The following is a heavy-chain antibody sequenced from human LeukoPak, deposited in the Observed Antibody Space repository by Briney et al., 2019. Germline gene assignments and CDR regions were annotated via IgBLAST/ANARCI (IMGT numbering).Heavy chain of an antibody. D-gene: IGHD2-21*02. Sequence: GASVKVSCKASGGTFSSYAISWVRQAPGQGLEWMGGIIPIFGTANYAQKFQGRVTITADKSTSTAYMELSSLRSEDTAVYYCARGLRPVVTAIRLYYMDVWGKGTTVTVSS. J-gene: IGHJ6*03. CDR3: ARGLRPVVTAIRLYYMDV. CDR2: IIPIFGTA. V-gene: IGHV1-69*06. CDR1: GGTFSSYA.